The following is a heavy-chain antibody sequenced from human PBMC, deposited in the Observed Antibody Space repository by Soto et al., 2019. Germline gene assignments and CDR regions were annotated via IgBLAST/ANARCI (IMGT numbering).Heavy chain of an antibody. V-gene: IGHV1-69*13. D-gene: IGHD2-15*01. J-gene: IGHJ6*02. CDR2: IIPIFGTA. CDR1: GGTFSSYA. CDR3: ARDQGLGYCSGGSCYPPGGYYYGMDV. Sequence: SVKVSCKASGGTFSSYAISWVRQAPGQGLEWMGGIIPIFGTANYAQKFQGRVTITADESTSTAYMELSSLRSEDTAVYYCARDQGLGYCSGGSCYPPGGYYYGMDVWGQGTTVTVSS.